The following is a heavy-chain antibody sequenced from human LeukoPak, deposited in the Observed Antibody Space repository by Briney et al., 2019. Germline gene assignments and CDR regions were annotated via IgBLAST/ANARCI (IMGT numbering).Heavy chain of an antibody. Sequence: SQTLSLTCTVSGGSNSSYYWSWIRQSPGKGLEWIGHIYSSGSTNYNPSLKSRVTISIDTSKNQFSLKLSSVTAADTALYYCARNYDNSGYTAFGYWGRGTLVTVSS. J-gene: IGHJ4*02. CDR2: IYSSGST. V-gene: IGHV4-59*01. CDR1: GGSNSSYY. D-gene: IGHD3-22*01. CDR3: ARNYDNSGYTAFGY.